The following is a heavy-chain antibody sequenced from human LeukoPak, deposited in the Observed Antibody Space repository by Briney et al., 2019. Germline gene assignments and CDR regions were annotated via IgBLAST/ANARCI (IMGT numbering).Heavy chain of an antibody. Sequence: GGSLRLSCAASGFTFDDYAMHWVRQAPGKGLEWVSGISWNSGSIGYADSVKGRFSISRDNAKNSLYLQMNSLRAEDTALYYCAKGDYYDSSGYYRDNWFDPWGQGTLVTVSS. CDR2: ISWNSGSI. V-gene: IGHV3-9*01. CDR3: AKGDYYDSSGYYRDNWFDP. CDR1: GFTFDDYA. D-gene: IGHD3-22*01. J-gene: IGHJ5*02.